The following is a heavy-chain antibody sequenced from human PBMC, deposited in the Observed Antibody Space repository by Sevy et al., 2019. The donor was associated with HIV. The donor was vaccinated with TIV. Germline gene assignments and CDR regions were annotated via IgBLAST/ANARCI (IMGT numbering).Heavy chain of an antibody. Sequence: GGSLRLSCAASGFTFSNAWMSWVRQAPGKALEWVGRIQSKTDGGTTDYAAPVKGRFTISREDSKNTLYLQMYSLKTEDTAVYYCTTEISDYGDYVWWGQGTLVTVSS. D-gene: IGHD4-17*01. CDR2: IQSKTDGGTT. CDR1: GFTFSNAW. CDR3: TTEISDYGDYVW. V-gene: IGHV3-15*01. J-gene: IGHJ4*02.